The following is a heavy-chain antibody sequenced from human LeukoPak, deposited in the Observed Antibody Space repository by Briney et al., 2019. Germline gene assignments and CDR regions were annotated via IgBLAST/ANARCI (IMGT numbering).Heavy chain of an antibody. V-gene: IGHV3-11*04. D-gene: IGHD5-24*01. CDR1: GFTFSDFY. CDR2: ISVGGSIM. Sequence: GGSLRLSCAASGFTFSDFYISWIRQTPGKGLEWLSFISVGGSIMYYADSVKGRFTISRDDAKSSAYLQMNSLRVDDTAVYYCARGDGNNRIFDHWSQGILVTVSS. J-gene: IGHJ4*02. CDR3: ARGDGNNRIFDH.